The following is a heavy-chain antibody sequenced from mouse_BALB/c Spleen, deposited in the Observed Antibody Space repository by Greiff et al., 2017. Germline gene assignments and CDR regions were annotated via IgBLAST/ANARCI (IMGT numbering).Heavy chain of an antibody. CDR2: ISNGGGST. D-gene: IGHD4-1*02. CDR1: GFTFSSYT. V-gene: IGHV5-12-2*01. J-gene: IGHJ3*01. Sequence: EVKLMESGGGLVQPGGSLKLSCAASGFTFSSYTMSWVRQTPEKRLEWVAYISNGGGSTYYPDTVKGRFTISRDNAKNTLYLQMSSLKSEDTAMYYCARHGSTGTWFAYWGQGTLVTVSA. CDR3: ARHGSTGTWFAY.